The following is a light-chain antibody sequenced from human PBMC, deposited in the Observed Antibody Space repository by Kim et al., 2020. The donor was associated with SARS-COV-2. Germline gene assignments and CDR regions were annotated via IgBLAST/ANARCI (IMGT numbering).Light chain of an antibody. J-gene: IGLJ1*01. V-gene: IGLV3-1*01. CDR3: QAWDSSTYYV. CDR1: KLGDKY. Sequence: VSPGHTASITCSGDKLGDKYACWYQQKPGQSPVLVIYQDSKRPSGIPERFSGSNSGNTATLTISGTQAMDEADYYCQAWDSSTYYVFGTGTKVTVL. CDR2: QDS.